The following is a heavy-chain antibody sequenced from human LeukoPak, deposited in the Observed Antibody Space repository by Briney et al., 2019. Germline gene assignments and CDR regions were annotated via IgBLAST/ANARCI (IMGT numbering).Heavy chain of an antibody. D-gene: IGHD6-19*01. CDR2: IYYSGST. CDR1: GGSISSYY. Sequence: SETLSLTCTVSGGSISSYYWSWIRQPPGKGLEWIGYIYYSGSTNYNPSLKSRVTISVDTSKNQFSLKLSSVTAADTAVYYCARRIAVAGLMIFDYWGQGTLVTVSS. CDR3: ARRIAVAGLMIFDY. J-gene: IGHJ4*02. V-gene: IGHV4-59*08.